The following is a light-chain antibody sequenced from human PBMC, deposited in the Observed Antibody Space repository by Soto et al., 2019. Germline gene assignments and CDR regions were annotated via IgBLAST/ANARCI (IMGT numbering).Light chain of an antibody. CDR2: GVS. V-gene: IGKV1-39*01. CDR1: QNINNY. CDR3: QQSHSAPYT. J-gene: IGKJ2*01. Sequence: DIQMTQSPSSLSAPVGDRVTITCRASQNINNYLHWFQQKPGKPPNLLIYGVSSLQGGVPSRFSGSGSETTFTLTISNLQPEDFVTYYCQQSHSAPYTFGQGTKVEI.